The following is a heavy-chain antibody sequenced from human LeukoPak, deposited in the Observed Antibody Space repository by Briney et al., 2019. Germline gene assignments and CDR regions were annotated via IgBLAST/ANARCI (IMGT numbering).Heavy chain of an antibody. CDR1: GGSISSGDYY. CDR3: AVTYYDILTGLPLFDP. Sequence: PSETLSLTCTVSGGSISSGDYYWSWIRQPPGKGLEWIGYIYYSGSTYYNPSLKSRVTISVDTSKNQFSLKLSSVTAADTAVYYCAVTYYDILTGLPLFDPWGQGTLVTVSS. D-gene: IGHD3-9*01. CDR2: IYYSGST. J-gene: IGHJ5*02. V-gene: IGHV4-30-4*01.